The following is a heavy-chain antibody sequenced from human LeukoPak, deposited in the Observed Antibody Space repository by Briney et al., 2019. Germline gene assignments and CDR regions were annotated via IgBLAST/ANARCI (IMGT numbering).Heavy chain of an antibody. J-gene: IGHJ6*03. CDR1: GGTFSSYA. CDR2: IIPTFGTA. CDR3: ARGPKYYHYYYYMDV. Sequence: ASVKVSCKASGGTFSSYAISWVRQAPGQGLEWMGGIIPTFGTANYAQKFQGRVTITTDESTSTAYMELSSLRSEDTAVYYCARGPKYYHYYYYMDVWGKGTTVTVSS. V-gene: IGHV1-69*05.